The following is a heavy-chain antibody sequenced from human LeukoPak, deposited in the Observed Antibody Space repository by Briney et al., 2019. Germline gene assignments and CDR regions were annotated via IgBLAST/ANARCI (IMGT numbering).Heavy chain of an antibody. CDR3: AKDGGNYYYDSSGYYDFDY. V-gene: IGHV3-23*01. J-gene: IGHJ4*02. CDR2: MKGGGET. CDR1: GFSFTNYA. Sequence: PGGSLRLSCVASGFSFTNYAMSWVCQAPARGPEWLSSMKGGGETFYADSVKGRFTISRDNSKNTLYLQMNSLRAEGTAVYYCAKDGGNYYYDSSGYYDFDYWGQGTLVTVSS. D-gene: IGHD3-22*01.